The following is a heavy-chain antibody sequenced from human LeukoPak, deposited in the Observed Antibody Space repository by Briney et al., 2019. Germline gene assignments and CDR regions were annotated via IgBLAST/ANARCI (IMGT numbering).Heavy chain of an antibody. D-gene: IGHD3-10*01. CDR1: GFTFSSYG. V-gene: IGHV3-48*02. CDR3: ARVHYYGSGRPFDY. Sequence: GRSLRLSCAASGFTFSSYGMHWVRQAPGKGLEWVSYISDSSSTIYYADSVKGRFTISRDNAKNSLYLQMNSLRDEDTAVYYCARVHYYGSGRPFDYWGQGTLVTVSS. J-gene: IGHJ4*02. CDR2: ISDSSSTI.